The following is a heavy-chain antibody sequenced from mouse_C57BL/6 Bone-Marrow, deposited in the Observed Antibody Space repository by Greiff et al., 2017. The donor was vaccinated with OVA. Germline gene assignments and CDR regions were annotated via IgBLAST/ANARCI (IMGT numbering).Heavy chain of an antibody. J-gene: IGHJ3*01. Sequence: VQLQQPGAELVRPGSSVKLSCKASGYTFTSYWLDWVKQRPGQGLEWIGNIYPSDSETHYNQKFKDKATLTVDKSSSTAYMQLSSLTSEDSAVYYCERYGYFPFAYWGQGTLVTVSA. V-gene: IGHV1-61*01. CDR3: ERYGYFPFAY. CDR2: IYPSDSET. D-gene: IGHD2-2*01. CDR1: GYTFTSYW.